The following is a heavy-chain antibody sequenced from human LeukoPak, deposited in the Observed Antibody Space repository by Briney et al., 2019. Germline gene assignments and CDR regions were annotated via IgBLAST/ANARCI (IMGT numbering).Heavy chain of an antibody. CDR2: IYYSGST. CDR3: AREQLATTHYYYYGMDV. V-gene: IGHV4-39*07. D-gene: IGHD1-14*01. J-gene: IGHJ6*02. CDR1: GFTFSSYA. Sequence: GSLRLSCAASGFTFSSYAMSWVRQPPGKGLEWIGSIYYSGSTYYNPSLKSRVTISVDTSKNQFSLKLSSVTAADTAVYYCAREQLATTHYYYYGMDVWGQGTTVTVSS.